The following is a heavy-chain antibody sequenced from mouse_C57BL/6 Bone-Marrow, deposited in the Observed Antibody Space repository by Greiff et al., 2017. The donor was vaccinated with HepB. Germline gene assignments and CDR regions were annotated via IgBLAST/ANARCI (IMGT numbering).Heavy chain of an antibody. J-gene: IGHJ2*01. CDR1: GYTFTNYW. V-gene: IGHV1-63*01. CDR2: IYPGGGYT. D-gene: IGHD2-4*01. Sequence: VQLQQSGAELVRPGTSVKMSCKASGYTFTNYWIGWAKQRPGHGLEWIGDIYPGGGYTNYNEKFKGKATLTADKSSSTAYMQFSSLTSEDSAIYYCARKLYDYDDGYYFDYWGQGTTLTVSS. CDR3: ARKLYDYDDGYYFDY.